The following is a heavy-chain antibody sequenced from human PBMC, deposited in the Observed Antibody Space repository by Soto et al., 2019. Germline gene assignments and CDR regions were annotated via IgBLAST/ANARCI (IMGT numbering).Heavy chain of an antibody. CDR1: GFSLSSTRMA. CDR3: AHIVVAGLGYYFDY. V-gene: IGHV2-5*02. D-gene: IGHD6-19*01. CDR2: IYWDDDK. Sequence: QITLKESGPTLVKPTQTLTLTCTFSGFSLSSTRMAVGWIRQPPGKALEWLALIYWDDDKRYSPFLKSRLTITVDPSKTQGVLTLSNMDPVYTARYYCAHIVVAGLGYYFDYWGQGTLVTVSS. J-gene: IGHJ4*02.